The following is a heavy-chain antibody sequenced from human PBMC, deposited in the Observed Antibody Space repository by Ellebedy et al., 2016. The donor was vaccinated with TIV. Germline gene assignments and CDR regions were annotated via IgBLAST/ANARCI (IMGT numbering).Heavy chain of an antibody. J-gene: IGHJ4*02. V-gene: IGHV3-23*01. Sequence: GGSLRLSCAASGFTFSSYAMSWVRQAPGKGLEWVSSISGSGGRTYYADSVKGRFTISRDNSKNTLYPEMNSLRAEDTAVYYCAKDTFYDSSAYYAYWGQGTLVTVSS. CDR1: GFTFSSYA. D-gene: IGHD3-22*01. CDR2: ISGSGGRT. CDR3: AKDTFYDSSAYYAY.